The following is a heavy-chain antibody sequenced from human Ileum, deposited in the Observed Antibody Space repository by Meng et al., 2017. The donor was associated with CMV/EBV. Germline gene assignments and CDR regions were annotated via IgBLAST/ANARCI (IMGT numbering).Heavy chain of an antibody. J-gene: IGHJ4*02. V-gene: IGHV4-4*07. CDR2: VSPGGI. CDR1: GVSISNYY. Sequence: QVQLQESGPGLVKPSETLSLTGSVSGVSISNYYWTWIRQPAGKGLEFIGRVSPGGIEYNPSLMSRVTMSLDTSRNQLSLNLNSVTAADTAVYYCARAAARGVPVDYWGQGILVTVSS. CDR3: ARAAARGVPVDY. D-gene: IGHD3-10*01.